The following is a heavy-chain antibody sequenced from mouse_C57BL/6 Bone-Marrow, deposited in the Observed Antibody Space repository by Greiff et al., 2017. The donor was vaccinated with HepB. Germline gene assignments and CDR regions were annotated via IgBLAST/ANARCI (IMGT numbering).Heavy chain of an antibody. CDR2: ISSGGSYT. D-gene: IGHD2-1*01. CDR3: ARQGYYGNPWYFDV. CDR1: GFTFSSYG. Sequence: VLLKESGGDLVKPGGSLKLSCAASGFTFSSYGMSWVRQTPDKRLEWVATISSGGSYTYYPDSVKGRFTISRDNTKNTLYLQMSSLKSEDTAMYYCARQGYYGNPWYFDVWGTGTTVTVSS. J-gene: IGHJ1*03. V-gene: IGHV5-6*01.